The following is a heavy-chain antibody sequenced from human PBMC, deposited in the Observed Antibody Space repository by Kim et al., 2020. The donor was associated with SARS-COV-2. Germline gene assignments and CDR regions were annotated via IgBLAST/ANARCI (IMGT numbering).Heavy chain of an antibody. CDR1: GYTFTSYY. D-gene: IGHD6-13*01. V-gene: IGHV1-46*01. CDR2: INPSGGST. Sequence: ASVKVSCKASGYTFTSYYMHWVRQAPGQGLEWMGIINPSGGSTSYAQKFQGRVTMTRDTSTSTVYMELSSLRSEDTAVYYCARVTGYSSSPGRRHYGMDVWGQGTTVTVSS. J-gene: IGHJ6*02. CDR3: ARVTGYSSSPGRRHYGMDV.